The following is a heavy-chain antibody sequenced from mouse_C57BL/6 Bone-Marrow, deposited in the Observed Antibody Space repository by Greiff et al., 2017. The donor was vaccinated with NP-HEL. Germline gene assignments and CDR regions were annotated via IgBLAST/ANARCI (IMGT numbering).Heavy chain of an antibody. V-gene: IGHV1-59*01. CDR3: LITTVVVHFDY. CDR2: IDPSDSYT. J-gene: IGHJ2*01. CDR1: GYTFTSYW. Sequence: QVQLQQPGAELVRPGTSVKLSCKASGYTFTSYWMHWVKQRPGQGLEWIGVIDPSDSYTNYNQKFKGKATLTVDTSSSTAYMQLSSLTSEYSAVYYCLITTVVVHFDYWGQGTTLPVSS. D-gene: IGHD1-1*01.